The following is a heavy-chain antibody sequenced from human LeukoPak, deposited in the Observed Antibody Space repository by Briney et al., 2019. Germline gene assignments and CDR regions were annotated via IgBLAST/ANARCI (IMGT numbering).Heavy chain of an antibody. CDR2: ISYDGSNK. Sequence: GGSLRLSCAASGFTFSGYPIHWVRQAPGKGLEWVAVISYDGSNKYYADSVKGRFTISRDNSKNTLYLQMNSLRAEDTAVYYCARLWELEGAFDIWGQGTMVTVSS. CDR3: ARLWELEGAFDI. CDR1: GFTFSGYP. J-gene: IGHJ3*02. V-gene: IGHV3-30-3*01. D-gene: IGHD1-26*01.